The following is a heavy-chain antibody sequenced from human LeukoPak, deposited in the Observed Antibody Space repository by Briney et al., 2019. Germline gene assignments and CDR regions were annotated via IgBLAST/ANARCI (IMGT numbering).Heavy chain of an antibody. D-gene: IGHD4-11*01. CDR3: AKDSGDCSNLFVFGAFDI. CDR2: ISGSGGST. CDR1: GFTFSSYA. J-gene: IGHJ3*02. V-gene: IGHV3-23*01. Sequence: GGSLRLSCAASGFTFSSYAMSWVRQAPGKGLEWVSAISGSGGSTYYADSVKGRFTISRDNSKNTLYLQMNSLRAEDTAVYYCAKDSGDCSNLFVFGAFDIWGQGTMVTVSS.